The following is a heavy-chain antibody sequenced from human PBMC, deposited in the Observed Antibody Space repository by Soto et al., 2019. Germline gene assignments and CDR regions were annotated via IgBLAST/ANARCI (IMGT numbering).Heavy chain of an antibody. J-gene: IGHJ6*02. CDR1: GGSFSGYY. V-gene: IGHV4-34*01. Sequence: ETLSLTCAVYGGSFSGYYWSWIRQPPGKGLEWIGEINHSGSTNYNPSLKSRVTISVDTSKNQFSLKLSSVTAADTAVYYCARESRYYYYYGMDVWGQGTTVTVSS. CDR3: ARESRYYYYYGMDV. CDR2: INHSGST.